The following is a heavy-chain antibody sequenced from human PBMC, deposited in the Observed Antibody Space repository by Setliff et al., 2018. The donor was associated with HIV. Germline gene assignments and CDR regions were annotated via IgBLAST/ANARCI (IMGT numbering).Heavy chain of an antibody. J-gene: IGHJ1*01. Sequence: GSLRLSCEASGFIFSDYFMTWIRQAPGKGLEWISYIGSRGTPVKTADSLKGRFFVSRDNTKNSLYLQINNLSVEDTAMYFCARTDSYTAMIWPWGRGTLVTVSS. D-gene: IGHD3-16*01. CDR1: GFIFSDYF. CDR2: IGSRGTPV. CDR3: ARTDSYTAMIWP. V-gene: IGHV3-11*01.